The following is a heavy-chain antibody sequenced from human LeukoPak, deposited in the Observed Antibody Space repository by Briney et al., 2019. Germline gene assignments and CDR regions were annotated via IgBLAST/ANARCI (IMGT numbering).Heavy chain of an antibody. CDR3: ARDNGGYWFDP. J-gene: IGHJ5*02. D-gene: IGHD3-10*01. V-gene: IGHV3-21*01. CDR1: GFTFSSYS. CDR2: ISSSSSYI. Sequence: GGSLRLSCAASGFTFSSYSMNWVRQAPGKGLEWVSSISSSSSYIYYADSVKGRFTISRDNAKNSLYMQMNMLRAEDTAVYYCARDNGGYWFDPWGQGTLVTVSS.